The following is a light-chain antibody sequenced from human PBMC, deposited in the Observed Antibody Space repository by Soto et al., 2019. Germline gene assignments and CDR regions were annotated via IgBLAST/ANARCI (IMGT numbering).Light chain of an antibody. CDR1: SSNIGGYNY. Sequence: QSVLTQPPSASGTPGQRITISCSGGSSNIGGYNYVYWYQQYPGTAPKLLVFGTNLRPSGVPDRFSASKSGTSGSLTISGLRSDDEADYYCAAWDDRLRVVFFGGGTKLTVL. J-gene: IGLJ2*01. V-gene: IGLV1-47*02. CDR3: AAWDDRLRVVF. CDR2: GTN.